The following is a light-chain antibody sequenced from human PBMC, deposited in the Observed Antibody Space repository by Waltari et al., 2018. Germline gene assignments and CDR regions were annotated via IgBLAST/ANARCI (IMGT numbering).Light chain of an antibody. V-gene: IGKV3-11*01. CDR3: QQRSNWPGP. Sequence: EIVLTQSPATLSLSPGETATLSCRASQSFRTYLAWYQQRPGQPPRLLIYDISKRAAGIPARFSGSGSGTDFTRTISSLEPEDFAIYYCQQRSNWPGPFGHGTKVEIK. CDR1: QSFRTY. J-gene: IGKJ1*01. CDR2: DIS.